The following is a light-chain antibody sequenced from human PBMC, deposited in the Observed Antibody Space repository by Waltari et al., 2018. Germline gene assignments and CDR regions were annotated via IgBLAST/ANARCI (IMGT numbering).Light chain of an antibody. CDR3: QQYYATPRT. J-gene: IGKJ4*01. CDR1: QSLLYSSNNKNS. V-gene: IGKV4-1*01. CDR2: WAS. Sequence: DIVMTQSPDSLAVYLGEKATLNCRSSQSLLYSSNNKNSLAWYQQKPGQPPKMLIYWASTRESGVPDLFSGSGSGTDFTLSISSLQAEDVATYFCQQYYATPRTFGGGTKVELK.